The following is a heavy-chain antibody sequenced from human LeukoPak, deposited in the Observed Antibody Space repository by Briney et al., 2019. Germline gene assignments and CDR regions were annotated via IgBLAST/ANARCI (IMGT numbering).Heavy chain of an antibody. Sequence: SETLSLTCAVYGGSLSGYYWSWIRQPPGKGLEWIGEINHSGSTNYNPSLKSRVTISVDTSKNQFSLKLSSVTAADTAVYYCARANVYYYYGMDVWGQGTTVTVSS. CDR1: GGSLSGYY. J-gene: IGHJ6*02. CDR2: INHSGST. CDR3: ARANVYYYYGMDV. V-gene: IGHV4-34*01.